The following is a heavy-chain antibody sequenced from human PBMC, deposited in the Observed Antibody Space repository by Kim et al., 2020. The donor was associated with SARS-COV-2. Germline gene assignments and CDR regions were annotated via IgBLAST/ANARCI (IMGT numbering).Heavy chain of an antibody. Sequence: GGSLRLSCAASGFTFSSYAMSWVRQAPGKGLEWVSAISGSGGSTYYADSVKGRFTISRDNSKNTLYLQMNSLRAEDTAVYYCAKDLPMSSRAPDYFDYWGQGTLVTVSS. CDR1: GFTFSSYA. V-gene: IGHV3-23*01. CDR3: AKDLPMSSRAPDYFDY. CDR2: ISGSGGST. D-gene: IGHD6-13*01. J-gene: IGHJ4*02.